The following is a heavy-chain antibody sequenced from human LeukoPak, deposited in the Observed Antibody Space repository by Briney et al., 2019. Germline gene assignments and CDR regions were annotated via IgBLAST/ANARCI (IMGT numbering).Heavy chain of an antibody. CDR2: IYHSGST. Sequence: SETLSLTCTVSGGSISSSSYYWGWIRQPPGKGLEWIGSIYHSGSTYYNPSPKSRVTISVDTSKNQFSLKLSSVTAADTAVYYCARDLGDRGGFDYWGQGTLVTVSS. D-gene: IGHD2-21*02. CDR3: ARDLGDRGGFDY. CDR1: GGSISSSSYY. V-gene: IGHV4-39*07. J-gene: IGHJ4*02.